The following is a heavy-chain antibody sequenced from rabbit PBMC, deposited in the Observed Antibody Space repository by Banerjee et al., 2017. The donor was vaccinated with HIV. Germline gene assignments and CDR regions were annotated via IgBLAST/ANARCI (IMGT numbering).Heavy chain of an antibody. D-gene: IGHD4-1*01. CDR3: VRVVAGVYFNL. J-gene: IGHJ4*01. Sequence: EESGGDLVKPGASLTLTCTASGFDFSSYGVSWVRQAPGKGLEWIGYIDPIFGSTYYASWVNGRFTISSHNAQNTLYLQLNSLTAADTATYFCVRVVAGVYFNLWGPGTLVTVS. CDR1: GFDFSSYG. CDR2: IDPIFGST. V-gene: IGHV1S47*01.